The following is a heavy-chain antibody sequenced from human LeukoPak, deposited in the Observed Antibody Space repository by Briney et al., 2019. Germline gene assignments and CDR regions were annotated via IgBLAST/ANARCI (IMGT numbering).Heavy chain of an antibody. CDR1: GFTVSSNY. Sequence: PGGSLRLSCAASGFTVSSNYMSLVRQAPGKGLEWVSVIYSGGSTYYADSVKGRFTISRDNSKNTLYLQMNSLRAEDTAVYYCARGGPYYDSSGHPGMDVWGQGTTVTVSS. V-gene: IGHV3-66*01. CDR3: ARGGPYYDSSGHPGMDV. J-gene: IGHJ6*02. D-gene: IGHD3-22*01. CDR2: IYSGGST.